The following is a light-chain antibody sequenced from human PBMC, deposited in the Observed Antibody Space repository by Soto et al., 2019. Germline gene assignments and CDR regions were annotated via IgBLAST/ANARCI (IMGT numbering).Light chain of an antibody. CDR3: SSYAGNNNLV. J-gene: IGLJ2*01. Sequence: QSVLTQPPSVSGAPGQRVTISCTGSSSNIGAGYDVHWYQQLPGTAPKLLIYGNSNRPSGVPDRFSGSKSGNTASLTISELQAEDEADYYCSSYAGNNNLVFGGGTKLTVL. V-gene: IGLV1-40*01. CDR1: SSNIGAGYD. CDR2: GNS.